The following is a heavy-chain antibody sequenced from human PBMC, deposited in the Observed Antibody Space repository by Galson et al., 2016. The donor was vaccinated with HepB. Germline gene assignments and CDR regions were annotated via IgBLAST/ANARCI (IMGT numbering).Heavy chain of an antibody. CDR1: GGSIRSYY. D-gene: IGHD5-12*01. CDR3: AGDGGYDWFDY. J-gene: IGHJ4*02. Sequence: SETLSLTCTVSGGSIRSYYWSWIRQPPGKGLEWIGYIYYSGSANYNPSLKSRVSISVDTSKSQFSLKLTSVTVADTAVYYCAGDGGYDWFDYWGQGTLVTVSS. CDR2: IYYSGSA. V-gene: IGHV4-59*01.